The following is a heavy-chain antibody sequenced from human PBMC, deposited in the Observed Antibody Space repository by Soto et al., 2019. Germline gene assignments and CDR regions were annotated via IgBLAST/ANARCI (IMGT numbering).Heavy chain of an antibody. CDR3: ASCRWGSPEIDY. V-gene: IGHV3-30*03. CDR1: GFTFSSYA. D-gene: IGHD2-21*01. CDR2: ISYDGSNK. Sequence: PGGSLRLSCAASGFTFSSYAMSWVRQAPGKGLEWVAVISYDGSNKYYADSVKGRFTISRDNSKNTLYLQMNSLRAEDTAVYYCASCRWGSPEIDYWGQGTLVTVSS. J-gene: IGHJ4*02.